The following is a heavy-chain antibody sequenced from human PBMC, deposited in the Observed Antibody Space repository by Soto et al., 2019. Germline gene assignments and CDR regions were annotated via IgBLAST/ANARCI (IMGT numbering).Heavy chain of an antibody. D-gene: IGHD5-18*01. CDR1: GYSISSGYY. CDR2: IYHSGST. CDR3: AGTAMVIGAPYY. Sequence: PSETLSLTCAVSGYSISSGYYWGWIRQPPGKGLEWIGSIYHSGSTYYNPSFKSRVTISVDTSKNPFSLKLSSVTAADTAVYYCAGTAMVIGAPYYWGQGTLVTVSS. J-gene: IGHJ4*02. V-gene: IGHV4-38-2*01.